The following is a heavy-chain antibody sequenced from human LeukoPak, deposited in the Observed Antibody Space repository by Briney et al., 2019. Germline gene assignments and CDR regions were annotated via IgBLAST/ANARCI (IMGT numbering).Heavy chain of an antibody. CDR3: ARHNPLWFGTFDY. CDR1: GDSVSSNSAA. CDR2: TYYRSKWYN. Sequence: SQTLSLTCAISGDSVSSNSAAWNWIRQSPSRGLEWLGRTYYRSKWYNGYAVSVRSRIIINPDTSKNQFSLKLSSVTAADTAVYYCARHNPLWFGTFDYWGQGTLVTVSS. J-gene: IGHJ4*02. V-gene: IGHV6-1*01. D-gene: IGHD3-10*01.